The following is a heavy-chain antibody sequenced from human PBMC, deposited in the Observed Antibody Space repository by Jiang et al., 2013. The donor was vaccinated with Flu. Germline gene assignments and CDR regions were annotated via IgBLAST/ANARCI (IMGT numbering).Heavy chain of an antibody. CDR3: ARRTGRLFDY. V-gene: IGHV1-3*01. CDR1: GYTFTNNA. D-gene: IGHD6-6*01. CDR2: INVGNGNT. J-gene: IGHJ4*02. Sequence: EVKKPGASVKVSCKASGYTFTNNAIHWVRQAPGQRLEWMGWINVGNGNTKYSQKFQGRVTFTRDTSASTVYMELTNLGSEDTAVYYCARRTGRLFDYWGQGTLVTVSS.